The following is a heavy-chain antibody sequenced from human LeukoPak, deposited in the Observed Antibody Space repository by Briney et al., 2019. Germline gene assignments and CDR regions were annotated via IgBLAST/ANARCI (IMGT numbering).Heavy chain of an antibody. Sequence: SETLSLTCTLSSGSLSSSYWSWIRQPAGKGLEWIGRIYTSGSTNYSPSLKSRVTISVDTSKNQFSLKLSSVTAADTAVYYCARTGRYVWGSYRYFDYWGQGTLVTVSS. J-gene: IGHJ4*02. D-gene: IGHD3-16*02. V-gene: IGHV4-4*07. CDR1: SGSLSSSY. CDR2: IYTSGST. CDR3: ARTGRYVWGSYRYFDY.